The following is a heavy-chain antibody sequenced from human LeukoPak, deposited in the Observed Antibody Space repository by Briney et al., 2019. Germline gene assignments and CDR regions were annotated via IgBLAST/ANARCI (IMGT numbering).Heavy chain of an antibody. J-gene: IGHJ5*02. Sequence: PSETLSLTCTVSGGSISSYYWSWIRQPPGKGLEWIGYIYYGGSTNYNPSLKSRVTISVDTSKNQFSLKLSSVTAADTAVYYCARHYEMATGWFDPWGQGTLVTVSS. CDR3: ARHYEMATGWFDP. D-gene: IGHD5-24*01. V-gene: IGHV4-59*08. CDR1: GGSISSYY. CDR2: IYYGGST.